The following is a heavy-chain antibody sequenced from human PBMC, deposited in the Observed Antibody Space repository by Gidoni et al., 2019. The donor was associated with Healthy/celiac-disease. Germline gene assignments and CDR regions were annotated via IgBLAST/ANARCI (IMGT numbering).Heavy chain of an antibody. V-gene: IGHV4-34*01. Sequence: QVQLQQWRAGLLKPSETRSLTCAVYGGSFSAYYWSWIRQPPGKGLEWIGEINHSGSTNNNPSLKSRVSISVDTSKNQFSLKLSSVTAADTAVYYCARGRKPATPRRNWFDPWGQGTLVTVSS. CDR1: GGSFSAYY. CDR2: INHSGST. J-gene: IGHJ5*02. CDR3: ARGRKPATPRRNWFDP.